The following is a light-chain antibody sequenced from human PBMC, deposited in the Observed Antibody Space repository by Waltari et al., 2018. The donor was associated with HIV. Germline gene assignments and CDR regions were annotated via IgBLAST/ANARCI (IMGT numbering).Light chain of an antibody. CDR1: SSDIGTYDL. CDR3: CSYGGSSTYVV. CDR2: EVS. Sequence: QSALTQPASVSGSPGQSINIPCTGTSSDIGTYDLASWYQQHPGKAPKLIIYEVSERPSGVSNRFSGSKSGNTASLTISGLQAEDETDYYYCSYGGSSTYVVFGGGTKVTVL. J-gene: IGLJ2*01. V-gene: IGLV2-23*02.